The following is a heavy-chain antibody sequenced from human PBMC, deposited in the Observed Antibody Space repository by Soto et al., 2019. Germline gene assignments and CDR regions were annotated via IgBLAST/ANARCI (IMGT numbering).Heavy chain of an antibody. V-gene: IGHV3-74*01. J-gene: IGHJ3*02. CDR1: GVTFSSHW. Sequence: GRSLRLSCAASGVTFSSHWRHWIRQAPGKGLVWVSRINSDGSSTSYADSVKGRFTISRDNAKNTLYLQMNSLRAEDTAVYYCARTSRDQYSSSWYLDAFDIWGQGTMVTVSS. D-gene: IGHD6-13*01. CDR2: INSDGSST. CDR3: ARTSRDQYSSSWYLDAFDI.